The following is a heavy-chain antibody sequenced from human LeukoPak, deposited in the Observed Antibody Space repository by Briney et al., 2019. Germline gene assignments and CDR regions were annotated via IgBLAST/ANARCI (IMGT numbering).Heavy chain of an antibody. J-gene: IGHJ6*02. CDR3: ARDILTGYYYYYGMDV. Sequence: SVKVSCKASGGTFSSYAISWVRQAPGQGLEWMGRIIPILGIANYVQKFQGRVTIIADKSTSTAYMELSSLRSEDTAVYYCARDILTGYYYYYGMDVWGQGTTVTVSS. V-gene: IGHV1-69*04. CDR1: GGTFSSYA. CDR2: IIPILGIA. D-gene: IGHD3-9*01.